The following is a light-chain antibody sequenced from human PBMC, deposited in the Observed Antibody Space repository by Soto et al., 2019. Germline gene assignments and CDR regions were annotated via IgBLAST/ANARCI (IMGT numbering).Light chain of an antibody. J-gene: IGKJ5*01. Sequence: EMVVTQSPATLSVSPGERATLSCRASQDVSSNLAWYQQKPGQAPSLLIYGASTRATGTPARFSGSGSGTEFTLTISSLQSEDFGVYYCQQYADARPITFGQGTRVEIK. V-gene: IGKV3-15*01. CDR3: QQYADARPIT. CDR1: QDVSSN. CDR2: GAS.